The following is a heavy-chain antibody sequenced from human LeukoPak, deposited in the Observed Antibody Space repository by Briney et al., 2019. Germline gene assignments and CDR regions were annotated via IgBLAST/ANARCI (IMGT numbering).Heavy chain of an antibody. CDR2: IYTSGST. Sequence: PSQTLSLTRTVSGGSVSSGDYYWSWIRQPAGKGLEWIGRIYTSGSTSYSPSLKSRVTISLDTSKNQFSLRLSSVTAADTAVYYCARDPPYYYGSGSYYGSGIKGAFDIWGQGTMVTVSS. D-gene: IGHD3-10*01. CDR3: ARDPPYYYGSGSYYGSGIKGAFDI. CDR1: GGSVSSGDYY. J-gene: IGHJ3*02. V-gene: IGHV4-61*02.